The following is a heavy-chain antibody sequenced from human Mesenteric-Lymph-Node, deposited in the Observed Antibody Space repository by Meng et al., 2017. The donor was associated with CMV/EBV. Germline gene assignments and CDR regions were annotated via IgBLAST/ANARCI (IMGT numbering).Heavy chain of an antibody. Sequence: SSYDMHWVRQATGKGLEWVSAIGTAGDPYYPGSVKGRFTISRENAKNSLYLQMNSLRAGDTAVYYCARGPYCSGGSCYSGVSYYFDYWGQGTLVTVSS. CDR1: SSYD. CDR2: IGTAGDP. D-gene: IGHD2-15*01. J-gene: IGHJ4*02. CDR3: ARGPYCSGGSCYSGVSYYFDY. V-gene: IGHV3-13*05.